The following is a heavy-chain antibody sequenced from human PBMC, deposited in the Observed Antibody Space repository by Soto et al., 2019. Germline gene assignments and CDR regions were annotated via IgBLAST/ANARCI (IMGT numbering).Heavy chain of an antibody. J-gene: IGHJ4*02. D-gene: IGHD6-6*01. V-gene: IGHV3-72*01. CDR3: ARCGKEYVTHYYIAY. Sequence: GGSLRLSCAASGFTLSEHYMDWVRQAPGKGLEWIGRSRNKAKTYTTEYAASVKGRFTISRDDSRNSLYLRMSSLMTDDTAVYFCARCGKEYVTHYYIAYWGQGTLVTVSS. CDR2: SRNKAKTYTT. CDR1: GFTLSEHY.